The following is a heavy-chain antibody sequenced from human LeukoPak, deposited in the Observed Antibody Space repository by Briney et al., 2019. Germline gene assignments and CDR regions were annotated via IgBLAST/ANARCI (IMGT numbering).Heavy chain of an antibody. CDR1: GGSFSGYY. CDR3: ARGQENWNWFDP. D-gene: IGHD1-1*01. Sequence: SETLSLTCAVYGGSFSGYYWSWIRQPPGKGLEWIGEINHSGSTKYNPSLKRRVTISVDTSKNQFSLKLSSVTAADTAVYYCARGQENWNWFDPWGQGTLVTVSS. CDR2: INHSGST. V-gene: IGHV4-34*01. J-gene: IGHJ5*02.